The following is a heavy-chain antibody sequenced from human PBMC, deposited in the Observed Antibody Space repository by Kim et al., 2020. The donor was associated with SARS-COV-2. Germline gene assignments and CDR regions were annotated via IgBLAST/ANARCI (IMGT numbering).Heavy chain of an antibody. Sequence: GGSLRLSCAASGFTVSSNFMSWVRQAPGKGLEWVSVIYSGGTERYAESVKGRFTISRDYSKNTLYLQMNRLRVEDTAIYYCAREEDDFGANSGYFDYWGKGILDTVS. V-gene: IGHV3-66*01. D-gene: IGHD4-17*01. J-gene: IGHJ4*02. CDR3: AREEDDFGANSGYFDY. CDR2: IYSGGTE. CDR1: GFTVSSNF.